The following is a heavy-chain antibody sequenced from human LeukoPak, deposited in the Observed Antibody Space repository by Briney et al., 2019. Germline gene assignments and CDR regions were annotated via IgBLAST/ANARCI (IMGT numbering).Heavy chain of an antibody. CDR1: GFTFSSYW. J-gene: IGHJ5*02. D-gene: IGHD3-10*01. Sequence: GGSLRLSCAASGFTFSSYWMHWVRQAPGKGLVWVSRINSDGSSTSYADSVKGRFTISRDNAKNTLYLQMNSLRAEDTAVYYCARGAQYYYGSLIDPWAREPWSPSPQ. CDR3: ARGAQYYYGSLIDP. V-gene: IGHV3-74*01. CDR2: INSDGSST.